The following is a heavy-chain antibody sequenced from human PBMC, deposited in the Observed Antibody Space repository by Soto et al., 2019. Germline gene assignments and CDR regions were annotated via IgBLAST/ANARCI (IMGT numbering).Heavy chain of an antibody. D-gene: IGHD6-13*01. CDR1: GFTFDSYT. V-gene: IGHV3-21*01. J-gene: IGHJ4*02. CDR2: IGPSSNAI. CDR3: ANGRSAADTIRY. Sequence: EVQLVESGGGLVKPGGSLRLSCAASGFTFDSYTMNSVRQAPEKGLEWVSSIGPSSNAIYYEDSVKGRFTISRDNAKNAHFLQMNSLRGGDTAVYNSANGRSAADTIRYWGQGTVVTVSA.